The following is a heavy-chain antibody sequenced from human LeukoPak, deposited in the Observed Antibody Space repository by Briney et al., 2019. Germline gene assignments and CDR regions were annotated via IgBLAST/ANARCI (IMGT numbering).Heavy chain of an antibody. CDR1: GGSISSSSYY. V-gene: IGHV4-39*01. J-gene: IGHJ4*02. CDR3: ARLDYYDSSGYFDY. CDR2: IYYSGST. D-gene: IGHD3-22*01. Sequence: SETLSLTCAVSGGSISSSSYYWGWIRQPPGKGLEWIGSIYYSGSTYYNPSLKSRVTISVDTSKNQFSLKLSSVTAADTAVYYCARLDYYDSSGYFDYWGQGTLVTVSS.